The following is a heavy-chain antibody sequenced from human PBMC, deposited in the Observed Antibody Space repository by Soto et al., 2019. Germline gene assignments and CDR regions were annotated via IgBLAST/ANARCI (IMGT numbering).Heavy chain of an antibody. D-gene: IGHD2-21*02. V-gene: IGHV5-51*01. CDR2: IYPGDSDT. CDR3: ARVYCGGDCYNFDAFDI. Sequence: GESLKISCKSSGYSFVTYWIGWVRQMPGKGLEWMGIIYPGDSDTRYSPSFQGQVTISTDKSISTAYLQWGSLKASDTALYYCARVYCGGDCYNFDAFDIWGQGTMVTVSS. J-gene: IGHJ3*02. CDR1: GYSFVTYW.